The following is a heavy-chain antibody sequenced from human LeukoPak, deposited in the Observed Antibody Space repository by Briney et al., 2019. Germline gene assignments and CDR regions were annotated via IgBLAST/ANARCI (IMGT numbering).Heavy chain of an antibody. Sequence: KSLETLSLTCTVSGGSISSSSYYWGWIRQPPGKGLEWIGSIYYSGSTYYNPSLKSRVTISVDTSKNQFSLKLSSVTAADTAVYYCARLGGFEGRAFDYWGQGTLVTVSS. J-gene: IGHJ4*02. CDR2: IYYSGST. CDR1: GGSISSSSYY. CDR3: ARLGGFEGRAFDY. V-gene: IGHV4-39*01.